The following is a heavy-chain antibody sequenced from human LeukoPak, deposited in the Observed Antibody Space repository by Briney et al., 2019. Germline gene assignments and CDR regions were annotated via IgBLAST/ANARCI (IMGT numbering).Heavy chain of an antibody. V-gene: IGHV5-51*01. CDR1: VYTFTTNC. J-gene: IGHJ4*02. CDR2: FFPGDSET. D-gene: IGHD5-18*01. CDR3: VRNRGYSYGYSYYFDY. Sequence: GESLKISSKGSVYTFTTNCIGWGRQMPGKGLEWMGIFFPGDSETRYSPSFQGQVTISADKSISTAYLQWSSLKASDTAMYYCVRNRGYSYGYSYYFDYWGQGTLVTVSS.